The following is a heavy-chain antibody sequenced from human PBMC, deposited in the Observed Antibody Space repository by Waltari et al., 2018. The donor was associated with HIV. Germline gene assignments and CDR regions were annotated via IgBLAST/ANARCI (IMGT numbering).Heavy chain of an antibody. CDR3: APIAAAGDYYFDY. CDR2: IYYSGST. Sequence: QLQLQESGPGLVKPSETLSLTCTVSGGSISSSSYYWGWIRQPTGKGLECIVSIYYSGSTYDSPTLKSRVAISVDTSKSQFSLKLSSVTAADTAVYYCAPIAAAGDYYFDYWGQGTLVTVSS. CDR1: GGSISSSSYY. V-gene: IGHV4-39*07. J-gene: IGHJ4*02. D-gene: IGHD6-13*01.